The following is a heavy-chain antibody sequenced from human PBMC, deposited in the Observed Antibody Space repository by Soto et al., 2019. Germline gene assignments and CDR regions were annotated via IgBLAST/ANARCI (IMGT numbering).Heavy chain of an antibody. D-gene: IGHD5-18*01. Sequence: ASVKASSKASGYTFTNDDVTWVRQATGQGHKWMGWMNPGSGDTGYAQMFQGRVTMTRVICMATAYMVLLSLRSEDKAISFRTSMASFGSLNWLYSRGQGSLVTVCS. V-gene: IGHV1-8*01. CDR1: GYTFTNDD. CDR3: TSMASFGSLNWLYS. J-gene: IGHJ5*01. CDR2: MNPGSGDT.